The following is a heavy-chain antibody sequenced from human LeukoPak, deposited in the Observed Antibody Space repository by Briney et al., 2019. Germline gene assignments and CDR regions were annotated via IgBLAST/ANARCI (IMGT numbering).Heavy chain of an antibody. J-gene: IGHJ4*02. CDR2: ISGSGGST. Sequence: RGSLRLSCAASGFTFSSYAMSWVRQAPGKGLEWVSAISGSGGSTYYTDSVKGRFTISRDNSKNTLYLQMNSLRAVDTAVYYCAKDRSGLGHFDYWGQGTLVTVSS. D-gene: IGHD6-19*01. CDR1: GFTFSSYA. CDR3: AKDRSGLGHFDY. V-gene: IGHV3-23*01.